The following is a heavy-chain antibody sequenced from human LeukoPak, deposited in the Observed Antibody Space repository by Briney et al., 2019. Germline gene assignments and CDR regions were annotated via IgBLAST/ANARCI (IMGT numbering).Heavy chain of an antibody. CDR2: IIPIHGTT. CDR1: GGTFNTYT. Sequence: SVKVSCTTSGGTFNTYTLNWVRQAPGQGLEWMGGIIPIHGTTNYAQKFQGRVTITADESTGTAYMELSSLRSEDTAVYYCARPTLAYYDSFGYYRDFDYWGQGTLVTVSS. D-gene: IGHD3-22*01. CDR3: ARPTLAYYDSFGYYRDFDY. V-gene: IGHV1-69*13. J-gene: IGHJ4*02.